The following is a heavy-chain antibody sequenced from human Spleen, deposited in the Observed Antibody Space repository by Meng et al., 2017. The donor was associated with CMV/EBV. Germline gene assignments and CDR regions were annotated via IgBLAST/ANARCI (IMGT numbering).Heavy chain of an antibody. V-gene: IGHV1-18*01. J-gene: IGHJ5*02. D-gene: IGHD2-2*01. Sequence: YTFSSEGSSGVGQAPGKGIEWMGCISAYNGNTNYAQKLQGRVTMTTDTSTSTAYMELRSLRSDDTAVYYCARVPEVVPAAMANWFDPWGQGTLVTVSS. CDR3: ARVPEVVPAAMANWFDP. CDR2: ISAYNGNT. CDR1: YTFSSEG.